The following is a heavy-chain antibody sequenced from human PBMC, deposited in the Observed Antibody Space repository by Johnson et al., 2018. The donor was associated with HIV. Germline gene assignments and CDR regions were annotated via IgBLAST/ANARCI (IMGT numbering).Heavy chain of an antibody. CDR3: TTGLYWNVSFNS. J-gene: IGHJ3*02. V-gene: IGHV3-73*01. CDR2: IRSKANSYAT. D-gene: IGHD1-1*01. CDR1: GFTFSGSA. Sequence: VQLVESGGDLVKPGGSLRLSCAASGFTFSGSAIHWVRQASGKGLEWVGRIRSKANSYATAYAASVKGRFTISRDDSKNTAYLQMNSLKTEDTGVYYCTTGLYWNVSFNSWGQGTMVSVSS.